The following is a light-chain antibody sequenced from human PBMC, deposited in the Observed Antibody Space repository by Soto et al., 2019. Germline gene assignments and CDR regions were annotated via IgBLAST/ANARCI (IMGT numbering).Light chain of an antibody. CDR2: GAS. V-gene: IGKV1-39*01. Sequence: DIQMTQSPSSLSASVGDRVTIPCRASQNITTYLNWYQQKPGKAPKLLIYGASSLQTGVPSRFRGSGAGTDFTLTISSLQPEDFATYYCQQGYSTLTWTFGQGTKVELK. J-gene: IGKJ1*01. CDR3: QQGYSTLTWT. CDR1: QNITTY.